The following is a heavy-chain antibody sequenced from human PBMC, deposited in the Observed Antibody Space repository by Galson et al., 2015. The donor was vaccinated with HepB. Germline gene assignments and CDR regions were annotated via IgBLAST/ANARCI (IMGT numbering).Heavy chain of an antibody. CDR2: ISNSGNYT. CDR1: GFTFSDYY. Sequence: SLRLSCAASGFTFSDYYMSWIRQAPGKGLEWPSYISNSGNYTSYADSVKGRFTISRDNAKNSLYLQMNGLRAEDTAVYYCARAALGWRFGDYRPSWFDPWGQGTLVTVSS. D-gene: IGHD3-10*01. J-gene: IGHJ5*02. CDR3: ARAALGWRFGDYRPSWFDP. V-gene: IGHV3-11*06.